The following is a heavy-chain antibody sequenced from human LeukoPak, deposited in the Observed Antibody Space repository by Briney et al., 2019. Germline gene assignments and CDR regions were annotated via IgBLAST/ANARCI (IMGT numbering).Heavy chain of an antibody. D-gene: IGHD5-12*01. CDR3: AKDLERGYSGYDSDY. CDR1: GLTFSSYA. V-gene: IGHV3-23*01. J-gene: IGHJ4*02. CDR2: ISGSGGST. Sequence: GGSLRLSCAASGLTFSSYAMSWVRQAPGKGLEWVSAISGSGGSTYYADSVKGRFTISRDNSKNTLYLQMNSLRAEDTAVYYCAKDLERGYSGYDSDYWGQGTLVTVSS.